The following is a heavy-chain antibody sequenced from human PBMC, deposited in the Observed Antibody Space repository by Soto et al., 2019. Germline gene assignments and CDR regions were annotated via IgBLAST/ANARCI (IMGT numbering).Heavy chain of an antibody. Sequence: ASVKVSCKASGYTFTSYAIHWVRQAPGQRLEWMGWINAGNGNTKYSQKFQGRVTITRDTSASTAYMELSSLRSEDTAVYYCAREFWGELGPSFDYWGQGTLVTVSS. CDR2: INAGNGNT. CDR1: GYTFTSYA. CDR3: AREFWGELGPSFDY. J-gene: IGHJ4*02. D-gene: IGHD1-7*01. V-gene: IGHV1-3*01.